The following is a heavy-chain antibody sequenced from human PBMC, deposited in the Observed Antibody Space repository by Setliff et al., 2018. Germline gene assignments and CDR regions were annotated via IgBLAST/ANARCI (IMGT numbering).Heavy chain of an antibody. CDR2: ISYDGSNK. CDR3: ARDGYCIISTGCKRVYFDY. J-gene: IGHJ4*02. CDR1: GFTFSSYA. V-gene: IGHV3-30*01. D-gene: IGHD2-2*03. Sequence: PGGSLRLSCAASGFTFSSYAMHWVRQAPGKGLEWVAVISYDGSNKYYADSVKGRFTISRDNSKNTLYLQMNSLRAEDTAVYYCARDGYCIISTGCKRVYFDYWGQGTLVTVSS.